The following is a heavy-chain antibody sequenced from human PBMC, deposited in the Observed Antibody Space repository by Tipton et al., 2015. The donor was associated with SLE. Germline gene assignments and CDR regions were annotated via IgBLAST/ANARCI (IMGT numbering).Heavy chain of an antibody. CDR2: IYTSGST. J-gene: IGHJ1*01. D-gene: IGHD6-19*01. CDR3: ARRSWSSGWPRGQYFQH. CDR1: GGSISSHY. Sequence: TLSLTCTVSGGSISSHYWSWIRQPPGKGLEWIGRIYTSGSTNYNPALKSRVTIAVDTSKNQFSLKLSSVTAADTAVYYCARRSWSSGWPRGQYFQHWGQGTLVTVSS. V-gene: IGHV4-4*07.